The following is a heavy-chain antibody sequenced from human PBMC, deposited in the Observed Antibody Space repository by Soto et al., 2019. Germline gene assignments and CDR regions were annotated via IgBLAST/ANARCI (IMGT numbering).Heavy chain of an antibody. D-gene: IGHD3-9*01. Sequence: QVHLVESGGGVVQPGRSLRLSCAASGFTFSDYAMHWVRQAPGKGLEWVTSISYDGANKCYADSVKGRFTFSRDNSKNTVYLQMTSLRVEDTAVYYCARGASLRFFDWPDSWGQGTLVTVSS. CDR1: GFTFSDYA. J-gene: IGHJ5*01. CDR3: ARGASLRFFDWPDS. CDR2: ISYDGANK. V-gene: IGHV3-30-3*01.